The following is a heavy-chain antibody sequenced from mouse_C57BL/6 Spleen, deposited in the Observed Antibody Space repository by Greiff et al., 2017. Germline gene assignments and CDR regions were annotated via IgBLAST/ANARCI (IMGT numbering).Heavy chain of an antibody. D-gene: IGHD1-1*01. CDR3: ARAGGSSYWYFDG. CDR1: GFNIKDYY. Sequence: EVKLVESGAELVKPGASVKLSCTASGFNIKDYYMHWVKQRPEQGLEWIGRIDPEDGETKYAPKFQGKATITADTSSNTAYLQLSSLTSEDTAVYYCARAGGSSYWYFDGWGTGTTVTVSS. CDR2: IDPEDGET. J-gene: IGHJ1*03. V-gene: IGHV14-2*01.